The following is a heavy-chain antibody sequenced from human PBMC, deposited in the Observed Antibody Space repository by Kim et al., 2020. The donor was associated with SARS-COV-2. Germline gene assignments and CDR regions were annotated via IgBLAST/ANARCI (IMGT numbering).Heavy chain of an antibody. D-gene: IGHD3-10*01. CDR3: AGLWFKELFPGYYYMDV. Sequence: SVKVSCKASGGTFSSYAISWVRQAPGQGLEWMGGIIPIFGTANYAQKFQGRVTITADESTSTAYMELSSLRSEDTAVYYCAGLWFKELFPGYYYMDVWGKGTTVTVSS. V-gene: IGHV1-69*13. CDR2: IIPIFGTA. CDR1: GGTFSSYA. J-gene: IGHJ6*03.